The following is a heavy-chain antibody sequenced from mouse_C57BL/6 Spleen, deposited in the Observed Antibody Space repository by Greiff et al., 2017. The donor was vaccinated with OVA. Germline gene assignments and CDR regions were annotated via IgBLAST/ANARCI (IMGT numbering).Heavy chain of an antibody. V-gene: IGHV5-4*01. D-gene: IGHD2-1*01. CDR2: ISDGGSYT. Sequence: EVKVEESGGGLVKPGGSLKLSCAASGFTFSSYAMSWVRQTPETRLEWVATISDGGSYTYYPDNVKGRFTISRDNAKNNLYLQMSHLKSEDTAMYYCARDRGNGAMDYWGQGTSVTVSS. CDR3: ARDRGNGAMDY. J-gene: IGHJ4*01. CDR1: GFTFSSYA.